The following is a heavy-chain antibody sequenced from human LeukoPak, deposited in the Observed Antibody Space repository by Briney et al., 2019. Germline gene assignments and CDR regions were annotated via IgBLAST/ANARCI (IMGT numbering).Heavy chain of an antibody. D-gene: IGHD3-3*01. J-gene: IGHJ4*02. CDR2: IWYDGSNK. CDR1: GFTFSSYG. Sequence: GGSLRLSCAASGFTFSSYGMHWVRQAPGKGLEWVAVIWYDGSNKYYADSVKGRFTISRDNSKNTLYLQMNSLRAEDTAVYYCARDATYYDFWSGYFNYWGQGTLVAVSS. CDR3: ARDATYYDFWSGYFNY. V-gene: IGHV3-33*08.